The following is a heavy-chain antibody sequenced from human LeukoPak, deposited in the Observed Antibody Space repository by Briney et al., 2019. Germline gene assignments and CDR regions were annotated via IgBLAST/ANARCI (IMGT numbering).Heavy chain of an antibody. CDR3: ARDRGGRTGLDD. Sequence: PGGSLRLSCAGSGFTFRNYAMSWVRQAPGKGLEWVAFIKEDGSEKYYVDSVKGRFTISRDNAENSLYLQMNSLRAEDTAVYYCARDRGGRTGLDDWGQGTLVTVSS. CDR2: IKEDGSEK. D-gene: IGHD2-15*01. V-gene: IGHV3-7*04. CDR1: GFTFRNYA. J-gene: IGHJ4*02.